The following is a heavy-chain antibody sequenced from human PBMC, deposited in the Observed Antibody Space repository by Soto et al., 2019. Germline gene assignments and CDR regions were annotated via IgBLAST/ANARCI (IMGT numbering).Heavy chain of an antibody. CDR3: AKDSGAIVVVPAGNFDY. J-gene: IGHJ4*02. D-gene: IGHD2-2*01. Sequence: GGSLRLSCAASGFTFDDYAMHWVRQAPGKGLEWVSGISWNSGSIGYADSVKGRFTISRDNAKNSLYLQMNSLRAEDTALYYCAKDSGAIVVVPAGNFDYWGQGTLVTVSS. CDR1: GFTFDDYA. CDR2: ISWNSGSI. V-gene: IGHV3-9*01.